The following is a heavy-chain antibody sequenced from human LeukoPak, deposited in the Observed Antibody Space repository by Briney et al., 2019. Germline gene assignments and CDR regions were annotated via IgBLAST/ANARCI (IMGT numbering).Heavy chain of an antibody. D-gene: IGHD3-9*01. J-gene: IGHJ4*02. CDR1: GFTFSSYG. V-gene: IGHV3-33*01. Sequence: GGSLRLSCAASGFTFSSYGMHWVRQAPGKGLEWVAVIWYDGSNKYYADSVKGRFTISRDNSKNTLYLQMSSLRAEDTAVYYCARNDILTGMFDYWGQGTLVTVSS. CDR3: ARNDILTGMFDY. CDR2: IWYDGSNK.